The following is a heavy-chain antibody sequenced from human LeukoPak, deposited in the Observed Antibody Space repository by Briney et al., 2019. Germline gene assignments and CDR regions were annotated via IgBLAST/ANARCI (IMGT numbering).Heavy chain of an antibody. CDR2: ISNDGGGT. V-gene: IGHV3-23*01. CDR3: AKGSSGYFVDL. CDR1: GFIFNNYG. J-gene: IGHJ5*02. Sequence: GALRLSCAASGFIFNNYGLIWVRQAPGKGLEWVSAISNDGGGTNYADFVKGRFTISRDNSKNTLFLQMNSLRAEDTALYYYAKGSSGYFVDLWGQGTLVTVSS. D-gene: IGHD3-22*01.